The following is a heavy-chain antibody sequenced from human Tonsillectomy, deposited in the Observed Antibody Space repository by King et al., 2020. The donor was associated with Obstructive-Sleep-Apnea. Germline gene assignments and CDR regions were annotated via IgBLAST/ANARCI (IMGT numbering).Heavy chain of an antibody. V-gene: IGHV3-30*04. J-gene: IGHJ4*02. CDR3: ARDHYDSSGYGYFDY. Sequence: VQLVESGGGVVQPGGSLRLSCAASGFTFSSYAMHWVRQAPGKGLEWVAVISYDGSNKYYADSVKGRFTISSDNSKNTLYLQMNSLRAEDTAVYYCARDHYDSSGYGYFDYWGQGTLVTVSS. D-gene: IGHD3-22*01. CDR2: ISYDGSNK. CDR1: GFTFSSYA.